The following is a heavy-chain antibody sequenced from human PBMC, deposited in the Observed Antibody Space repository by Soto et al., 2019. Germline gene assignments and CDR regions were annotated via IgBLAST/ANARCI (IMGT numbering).Heavy chain of an antibody. CDR3: ARYPYDYVWGSYRWGYYFDY. Sequence: SETLSLTCAVYGGSFSGYYWSWIRQPPGKGLEWIGEINHSGSTNYNPSLKSRVTISVDTSKNQFSLKLSSVTAADTAVYYCARYPYDYVWGSYRWGYYFDYWGQGTLVTVSS. CDR1: GGSFSGYY. J-gene: IGHJ4*02. D-gene: IGHD3-16*02. CDR2: INHSGST. V-gene: IGHV4-34*01.